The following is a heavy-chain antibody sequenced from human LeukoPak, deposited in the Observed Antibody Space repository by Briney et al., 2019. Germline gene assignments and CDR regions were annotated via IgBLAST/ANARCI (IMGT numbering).Heavy chain of an antibody. J-gene: IGHJ4*02. V-gene: IGHV1-2*02. D-gene: IGHD4-23*01. CDR2: INPKSGGA. Sequence: ASVRVSSMDSGYTFTVYYMHWVRQAPGQGAEWRGWINPKSGGANCVQKFQGRVTRTRDTSISTAYMELSRLRSDDTAVYYCARDWSIWYGCNSRLTYFDYWGQGTLVTVSS. CDR3: ARDWSIWYGCNSRLTYFDY. CDR1: GYTFTVYY.